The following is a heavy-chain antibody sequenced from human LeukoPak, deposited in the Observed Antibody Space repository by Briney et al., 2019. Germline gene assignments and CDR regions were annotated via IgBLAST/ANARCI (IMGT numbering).Heavy chain of an antibody. V-gene: IGHV3-53*01. J-gene: IGHJ6*02. CDR2: IYSDGST. CDR1: GFTVSSNC. D-gene: IGHD3-10*01. CDR3: ARERIYFGSGGDLTDARPFYYYGMDV. Sequence: GGSLRLSCVASGFTVSSNCMSWVRQAPGKGLEWVSVIYSDGSTYYSDSVKGRFTISRDNSKNTLYLQMNSLRAEDTAVYYCARERIYFGSGGDLTDARPFYYYGMDVWGQGTTVTVSS.